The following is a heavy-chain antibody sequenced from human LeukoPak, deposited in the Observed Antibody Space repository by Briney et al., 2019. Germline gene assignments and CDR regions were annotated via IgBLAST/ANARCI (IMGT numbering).Heavy chain of an antibody. CDR3: SRDPNDILTGYYTSDAFDI. CDR2: INPNSGGT. Sequence: GASVKVSCKASGYTFTGYYMHWVRQAPGQGLEWMGWINPNSGGTNYAQKFQGRVTMTRDTSISTAYMELSRLRSDDTAVYYCSRDPNDILTGYYTSDAFDIWGQGTMVTVSS. V-gene: IGHV1-2*02. CDR1: GYTFTGYY. D-gene: IGHD3-9*01. J-gene: IGHJ3*02.